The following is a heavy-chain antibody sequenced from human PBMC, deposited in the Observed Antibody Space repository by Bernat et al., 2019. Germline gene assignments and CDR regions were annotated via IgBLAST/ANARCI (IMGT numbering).Heavy chain of an antibody. CDR2: IDTDGSRT. J-gene: IGHJ4*02. CDR3: VREWGSFYGSGTYSYYFDY. D-gene: IGHD3-10*01. V-gene: IGHV3-74*01. CDR1: GFTFSNYW. Sequence: EVQVVESGGGLVQPGGSLRLSCAASGFTFSNYWMHWVRQAPGKGLVRVSRIDTDGSRTNYADSVKGRFTISRDNSENTLYLQMNSLSAEDTAVYYCVREWGSFYGSGTYSYYFDYWGQGTLVTVSS.